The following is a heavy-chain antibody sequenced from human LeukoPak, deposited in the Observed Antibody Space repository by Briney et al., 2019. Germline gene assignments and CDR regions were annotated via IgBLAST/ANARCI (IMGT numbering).Heavy chain of an antibody. V-gene: IGHV1-2*02. CDR1: GYTFTDNY. CDR3: ARDNYYGSGSYSW. D-gene: IGHD3-10*01. J-gene: IGHJ4*02. CDR2: VYPNNGDT. Sequence: ASVKVSCKASGYTFTDNYLHWVRQVPGQGLEWMGWVYPNNGDTYYAQKFQGRVTMTRDTSISTAYMELSRLRCDDTAVYYCARDNYYGSGSYSWWGQGTLVTVSS.